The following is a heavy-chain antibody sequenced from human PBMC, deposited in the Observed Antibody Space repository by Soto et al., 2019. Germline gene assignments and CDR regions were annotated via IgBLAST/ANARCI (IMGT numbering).Heavy chain of an antibody. D-gene: IGHD5-12*01. J-gene: IGHJ4*02. CDR3: ARGGRRYSAYDYGD. CDR2: INHSGST. Sequence: QVQLQQWGAGLLKPSETLSLTCAVYGGSFSGYNWTWIRQPPGKGLEWIGEINHSGSTNYNPSLKSRVTISVDTSKNQFSLKLSSVTAADTAVYYCARGGRRYSAYDYGDWGQGTLVTVSS. CDR1: GGSFSGYN. V-gene: IGHV4-34*01.